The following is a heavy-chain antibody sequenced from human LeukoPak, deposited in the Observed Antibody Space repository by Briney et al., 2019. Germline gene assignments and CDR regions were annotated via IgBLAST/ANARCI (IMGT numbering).Heavy chain of an antibody. CDR3: ARRDISSGWSFNY. CDR2: IHTSGST. V-gene: IGHV4-4*07. Sequence: SETLSLTCTVSGGSISNYHWSWIRQPAGEGLEWIGQIHTSGSTNYNPPLKSRVTMSIDTPENQLFLTIRSVTAADAAVYYCARRDISSGWSFNYWGRGTLVTVSS. CDR1: GGSISNYH. D-gene: IGHD6-19*01. J-gene: IGHJ4*02.